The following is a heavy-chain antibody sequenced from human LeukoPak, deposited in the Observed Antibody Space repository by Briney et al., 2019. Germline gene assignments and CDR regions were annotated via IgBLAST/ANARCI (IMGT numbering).Heavy chain of an antibody. D-gene: IGHD3-3*01. CDR3: ARGRGTLYYDFWSGYYNFDP. J-gene: IGHJ5*02. V-gene: IGHV1-8*01. CDR2: MNPNSGNT. CDR1: GYTFTGYD. Sequence: ASVKVSCKASGYTFTGYDINWVRLATGQGLEWMGWMNPNSGNTGYAQKFQGRVTMTRNTSISTAYMELSSLRSEDTAVYYCARGRGTLYYDFWSGYYNFDPWGQGTLVTVSS.